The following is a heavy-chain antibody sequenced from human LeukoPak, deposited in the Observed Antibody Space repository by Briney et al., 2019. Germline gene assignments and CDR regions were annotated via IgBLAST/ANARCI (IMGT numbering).Heavy chain of an antibody. J-gene: IGHJ4*02. Sequence: PGGSLRLSCAASGFTFSSYAMSWVRQAPGKGLEWVALITYDGSNQYYADSVKGRFTISRDSSKNTLYLQMNSLRTEDTAMYYCAREQRGYDSYYWGQGTLVTVSS. D-gene: IGHD5-12*01. CDR1: GFTFSSYA. CDR3: AREQRGYDSYY. CDR2: ITYDGSNQ. V-gene: IGHV3-30-3*01.